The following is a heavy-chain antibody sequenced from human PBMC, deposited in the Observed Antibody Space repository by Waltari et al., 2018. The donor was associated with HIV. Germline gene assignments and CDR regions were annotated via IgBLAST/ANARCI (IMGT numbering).Heavy chain of an antibody. CDR1: RFKFTDFKSSDYG. CDR2: IRFDGKST. J-gene: IGHJ5*02. D-gene: IGHD6-19*01. Sequence: QVQLVQSGGGVVRPGKSVSLSCTASRFKFTDFKSSDYGIHWFRQSLGGGREGVSFIRFDGKSTYYADSGKSRLTISRDNSKNTVNLLMYSLRIEDSAVYYCATDRGTWLRLGWFDPWGQGSLLTVSS. V-gene: IGHV3-30*02. CDR3: ATDRGTWLRLGWFDP.